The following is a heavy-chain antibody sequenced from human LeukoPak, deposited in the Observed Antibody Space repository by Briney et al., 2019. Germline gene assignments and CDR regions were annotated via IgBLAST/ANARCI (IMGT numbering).Heavy chain of an antibody. J-gene: IGHJ3*02. D-gene: IGHD5-18*01. Sequence: PSETLSLTCAVSGGSFSGHYWNWIRQPPGKGLEWIGEINHGGSTNYNPSLKSRVTISVDKSKNQFSLKLSSVTAADTAVYYCARERIQLWVHDAFDIWGQGTMVTVSS. CDR2: INHGGST. CDR1: GGSFSGHY. CDR3: ARERIQLWVHDAFDI. V-gene: IGHV4-34*01.